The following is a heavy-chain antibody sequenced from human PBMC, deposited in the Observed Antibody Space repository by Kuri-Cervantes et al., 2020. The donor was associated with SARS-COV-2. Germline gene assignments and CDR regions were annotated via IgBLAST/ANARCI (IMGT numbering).Heavy chain of an antibody. CDR2: IYHSGST. Sequence: GSLRLSCAVYGGSFSGYYWSWIRQPPGKGPEWIGSIYHSGSTYYNPSLKSRVTISVDTSKNQFSLKLSSVTAADTAVYYCARDPNANHNNWFDPWGQGTLVTVSS. J-gene: IGHJ5*02. CDR3: ARDPNANHNNWFDP. V-gene: IGHV4-34*01. CDR1: GGSFSGYY. D-gene: IGHD4/OR15-4a*01.